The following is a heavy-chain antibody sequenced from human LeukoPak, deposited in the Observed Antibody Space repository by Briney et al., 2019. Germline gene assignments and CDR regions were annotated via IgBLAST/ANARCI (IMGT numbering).Heavy chain of an antibody. CDR1: GGSISSSPYS. Sequence: SSETLSLTCTVSGGSISSSPYSWAWIRQPPGKGLEWIGSIYYTGTSFYKVSLKSRVSISLDTPNNQFSLKVSSVTAADTALYYCARVPLSTAYLHYYSMDVWGKGTTVTVSS. CDR2: IYYTGTS. V-gene: IGHV4-39*07. J-gene: IGHJ6*03. CDR3: ARVPLSTAYLHYYSMDV. D-gene: IGHD2-21*02.